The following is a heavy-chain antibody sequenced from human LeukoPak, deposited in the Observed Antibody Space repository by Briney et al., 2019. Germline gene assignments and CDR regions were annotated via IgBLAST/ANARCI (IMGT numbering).Heavy chain of an antibody. V-gene: IGHV1-2*02. CDR2: INCYSGDT. CDR1: GYSFSGNC. D-gene: IGHD2-15*01. Sequence: GASVKVSCKASGYSFSGNCMHWVRQAPGQGLEWIGWINCYSGDTKYAQKFQGRVTVSRDTSIATAYMDLSSLRSDDTALYYCARDPAATAGQTSFDYWGQGTLVTVSS. CDR3: ARDPAATAGQTSFDY. J-gene: IGHJ4*02.